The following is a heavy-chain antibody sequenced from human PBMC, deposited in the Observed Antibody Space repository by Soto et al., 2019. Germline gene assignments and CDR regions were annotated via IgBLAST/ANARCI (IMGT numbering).Heavy chain of an antibody. V-gene: IGHV1-18*01. J-gene: IGHJ4*02. Sequence: QAHLVQSGPEVKKPGASVKVSCKGSGYIFTSYGIAWVRQAPGQGLAWMGWISAHNGNTEYAQKFQGRVTVTRDTSTSTAYLELRRLRSDDTDLYCCARGRYGDYWGQGALVTVSS. CDR2: ISAHNGNT. CDR1: GYIFTSYG. D-gene: IGHD4-17*01. CDR3: ARGRYGDY.